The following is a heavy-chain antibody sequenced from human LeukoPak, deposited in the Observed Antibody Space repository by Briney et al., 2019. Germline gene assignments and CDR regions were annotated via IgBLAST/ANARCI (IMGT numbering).Heavy chain of an antibody. CDR2: INHSGST. V-gene: IGHV4-34*01. CDR1: GGSFSGYY. Sequence: SETLSLTCAVYGGSFSGYYWSWIRQPPGKGLEWIGEINHSGSTNYNPSLKSRVTISVDTSKNQFSLKLSSVTAADTAVYYCARGRPRGVGALSGTRGSFDIWGQGTMVTVSS. J-gene: IGHJ3*02. D-gene: IGHD1-26*01. CDR3: ARGRPRGVGALSGTRGSFDI.